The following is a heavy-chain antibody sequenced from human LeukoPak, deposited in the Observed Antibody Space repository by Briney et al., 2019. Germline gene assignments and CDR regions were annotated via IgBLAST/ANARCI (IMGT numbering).Heavy chain of an antibody. CDR1: GFTFSGYS. CDR2: ISSSSSTI. CDR3: ARAPGWYDSYYYYYYYMDV. J-gene: IGHJ6*03. V-gene: IGHV3-48*01. D-gene: IGHD3-3*01. Sequence: PGGSLRLSCAASGFTFSGYSMNWVRQAPGKGLEWVSYISSSSSTIYYADSVKGRFTISRDNAKNSLCLQMNSLRAEDTAVYYCARAPGWYDSYYYYYYYMDVWGKGTTVTVSS.